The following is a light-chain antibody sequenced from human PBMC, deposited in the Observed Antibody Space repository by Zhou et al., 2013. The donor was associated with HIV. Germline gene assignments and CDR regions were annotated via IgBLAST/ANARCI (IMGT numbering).Light chain of an antibody. CDR2: ETS. CDR3: QQYKSFLLS. J-gene: IGKJ4*01. V-gene: IGKV1-5*03. CDR1: ETVGRS. Sequence: IQMTQSPSIVSASLGVRVTITCRANETVGRSLAWYQQKRGKAPTLVIYETSILDKGIPSRFAGSGSGTEFLLTITSLQPDDLGTYFCQQYKSFLLSFGGGTSVEIK.